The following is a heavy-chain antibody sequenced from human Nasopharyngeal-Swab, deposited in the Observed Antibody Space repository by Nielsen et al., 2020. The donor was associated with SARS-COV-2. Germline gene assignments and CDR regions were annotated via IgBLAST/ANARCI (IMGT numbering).Heavy chain of an antibody. D-gene: IGHD3-10*01. V-gene: IGHV3-23*03. CDR1: GFTFSSYA. CDR3: AKDHSPYGSGSYPYYYYGMDV. Sequence: GVLKISCAASGFTFSSYAMSWVRQAPGKGLEWVSVIYSGGSSTYYADSVRGRFTISRDNYKNTLYLQMNSLRAEDTAVYYCAKDHSPYGSGSYPYYYYGMDVWGQGTTVTVSS. CDR2: IYSGGSST. J-gene: IGHJ6*02.